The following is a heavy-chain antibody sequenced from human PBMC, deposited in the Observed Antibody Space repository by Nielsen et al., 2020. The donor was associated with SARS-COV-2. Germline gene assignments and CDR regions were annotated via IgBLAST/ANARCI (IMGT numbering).Heavy chain of an antibody. CDR1: GYTFTSYG. CDR3: ARDQPIYSSSYGMDV. J-gene: IGHJ6*02. D-gene: IGHD6-13*01. CDR2: ISAYNGNT. V-gene: IGHV1-18*01. Sequence: ASVKVSCKASGYTFTSYGISWVRQAPGQGLEWMGWISAYNGNTNYAQKLQGRVTMTTDTSTSTAYMELRSLRSDDTAVYYCARDQPIYSSSYGMDVWGQGTTVTVSS.